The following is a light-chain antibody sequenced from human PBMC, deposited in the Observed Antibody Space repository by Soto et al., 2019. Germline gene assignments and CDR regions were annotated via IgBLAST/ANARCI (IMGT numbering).Light chain of an antibody. V-gene: IGKV3-20*01. CDR2: DTS. CDR3: QQYSSSQFT. J-gene: IGKJ3*01. Sequence: EIVLMQSPGTLSSSPGEGATLSCRASQSVNNNYLAWYQQRPGQAPTVLIFDTSRRATGVPDRFSGSGSGTDFTLRISRVEPDDFAVYYCQQYSSSQFTFGPGTKVNIK. CDR1: QSVNNNY.